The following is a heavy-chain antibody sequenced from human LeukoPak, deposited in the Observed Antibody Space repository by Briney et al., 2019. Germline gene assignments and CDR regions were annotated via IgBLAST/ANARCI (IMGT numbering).Heavy chain of an antibody. CDR1: GGSISSYY. Sequence: PSETLSLTCTVSGGSISSYYWSWIRQPPGKGLEWIGYIYYSGSTNYNPSLKSRVTISVDTSKNQFSLKLSSVTAADTAVYYCARGWDSGYFDYWGQGTLVTVSS. CDR2: IYYSGST. J-gene: IGHJ4*02. D-gene: IGHD3-22*01. CDR3: ARGWDSGYFDY. V-gene: IGHV4-59*01.